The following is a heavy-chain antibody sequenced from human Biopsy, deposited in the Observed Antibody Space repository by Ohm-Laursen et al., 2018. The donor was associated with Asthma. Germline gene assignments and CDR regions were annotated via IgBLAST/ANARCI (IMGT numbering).Heavy chain of an antibody. CDR1: GASIKTDDHY. Sequence: SDTLSLTCTVSGASIKTDDHYWSWLRQPPGKGLEWFGFIHYSGSTSYNPSLKGGVTISVDTSENQFSLKLSSVAAADTAVYYCARASVTASSNWFDPWGQGTLVTVSS. CDR3: ARASVTASSNWFDP. CDR2: IHYSGST. V-gene: IGHV4-30-4*02. J-gene: IGHJ5*02. D-gene: IGHD2-21*02.